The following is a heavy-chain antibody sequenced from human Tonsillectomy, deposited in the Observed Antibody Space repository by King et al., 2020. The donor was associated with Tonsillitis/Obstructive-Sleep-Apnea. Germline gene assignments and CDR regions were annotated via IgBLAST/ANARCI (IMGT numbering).Heavy chain of an antibody. J-gene: IGHJ4*02. D-gene: IGHD2-2*01. CDR2: ISHSGST. V-gene: IGHV4-34*01. CDR3: ARGSEIVVVPAAPYYFDY. CDR1: GGSFSGYF. Sequence: VQLQQWGAGLLKPSETLSLTCAVYGGSFSGYFWSWIRQPPGRGLEWIGEISHSGSTNYNPSLTSRVTISVDTSRNQFSLKLSFVTAADTAVYYCARGSEIVVVPAAPYYFDYWGQGTLVTVSS.